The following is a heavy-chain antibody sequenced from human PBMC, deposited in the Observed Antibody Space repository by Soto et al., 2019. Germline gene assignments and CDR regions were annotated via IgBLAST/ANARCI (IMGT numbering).Heavy chain of an antibody. CDR1: GYTFTGYY. J-gene: IGHJ6*02. D-gene: IGHD3-3*01. CDR2: INPNSGGT. CDR3: ARSITIFGRASKYYYGMDV. Sequence: ASVKVSCKASGYTFTGYYMHWVRQAPGQGLEWMGWINPNSGGTNYAQKFQGWVTMTRDTSISTAYMELSRLRSDDTAVYYCARSITIFGRASKYYYGMDVWGQGTTVTVSS. V-gene: IGHV1-2*04.